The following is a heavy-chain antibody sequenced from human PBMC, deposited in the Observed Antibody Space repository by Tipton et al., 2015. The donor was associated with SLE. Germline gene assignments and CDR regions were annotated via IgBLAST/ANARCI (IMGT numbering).Heavy chain of an antibody. V-gene: IGHV4-34*01. J-gene: IGHJ4*02. Sequence: TLSLTCAVYGGSFSGYYWSWIRQPPGKGLEWIGEINHSGSTNYNPSLKSRVTISVDTSKNQFSLKLSSVTAADTAAYYCASLVWGSGSYLRDYWGQGTLVTVSS. D-gene: IGHD3-10*01. CDR1: GGSFSGYY. CDR2: INHSGST. CDR3: ASLVWGSGSYLRDY.